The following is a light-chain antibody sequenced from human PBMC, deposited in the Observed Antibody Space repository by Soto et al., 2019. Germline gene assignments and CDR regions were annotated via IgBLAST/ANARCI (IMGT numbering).Light chain of an antibody. J-gene: IGKJ1*01. Sequence: EVVMTQSPATLSVSPGARATLSCRASQSISSDLAWYQQKPGQAPRLLIYGASTRASDIPARFSGSGSGTEFTLTISSLQSEDVAVYYCQQYNNWPPWTFGQGTKVEFK. CDR3: QQYNNWPPWT. CDR2: GAS. V-gene: IGKV3-15*01. CDR1: QSISSD.